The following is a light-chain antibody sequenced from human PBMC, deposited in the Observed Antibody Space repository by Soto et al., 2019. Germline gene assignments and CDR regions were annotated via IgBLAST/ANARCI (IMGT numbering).Light chain of an antibody. CDR3: QQYDSYSWT. CDR2: DAS. CDR1: QSISSW. Sequence: DIRMYQSPSTLSASVGDRVTITCRASQSISSWLAWYQQKPGKAPKLLIYDASSLESGVPSRFSGSGSGTEFILTISSLQPDDFATYYCQQYDSYSWTFDQGTKVDIK. J-gene: IGKJ1*01. V-gene: IGKV1-5*01.